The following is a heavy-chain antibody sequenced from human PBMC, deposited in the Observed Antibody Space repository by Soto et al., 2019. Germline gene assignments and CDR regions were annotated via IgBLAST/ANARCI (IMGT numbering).Heavy chain of an antibody. CDR1: GYTFTGYY. CDR3: ARGLAAAGTLYYYGMDV. V-gene: IGHV1-2*02. D-gene: IGHD6-13*01. J-gene: IGHJ6*02. CDR2: INPNSGGT. Sequence: ASVKVSCKASGYTFTGYYMHWVRQAPGQGLEWMGWINPNSGGTNYAQKFQGRVTMTRDTSISTAYMELSRLRSDDTAVYYCARGLAAAGTLYYYGMDVWGQGTTVTVSS.